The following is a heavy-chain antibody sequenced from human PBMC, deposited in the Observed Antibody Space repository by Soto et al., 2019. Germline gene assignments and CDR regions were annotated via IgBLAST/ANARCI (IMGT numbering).Heavy chain of an antibody. CDR3: ARPARSSSRGTKNYYYGLEV. V-gene: IGHV3-73*02. J-gene: IGHJ6*02. CDR2: IRSKANNYAT. D-gene: IGHD6-6*01. Sequence: EVQLVESGGGLVQPGGFLKLSCVASGFTFSGSGIHWVHQASGKGLEWVGRIRSKANNYATAYAASVTGRFTISRDDSKNTAFLQMNSLKTEDTAVYYCARPARSSSRGTKNYYYGLEVWGQGTTVIVSS. CDR1: GFTFSGSG.